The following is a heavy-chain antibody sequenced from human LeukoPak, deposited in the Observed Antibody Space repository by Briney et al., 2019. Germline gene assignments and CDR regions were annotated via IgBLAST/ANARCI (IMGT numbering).Heavy chain of an antibody. Sequence: GGSLRLSCAASGFTFSSYSMNWVPQAPGKGLEWVSSISSSSSYIYYADSVKGRFTISRDSAKNSLYLQMNSLRAEDTAVYYCASSGGQFYWGQGTLVTVSS. J-gene: IGHJ4*02. V-gene: IGHV3-21*01. CDR1: GFTFSSYS. CDR2: ISSSSSYI. CDR3: ASSGGQFY. D-gene: IGHD6-19*01.